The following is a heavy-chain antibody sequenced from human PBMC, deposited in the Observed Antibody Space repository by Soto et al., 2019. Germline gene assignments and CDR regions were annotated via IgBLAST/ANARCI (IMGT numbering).Heavy chain of an antibody. Sequence: PSETLSLTCTVSGGSISSYYWSWIRQPPGKGLEWIGYIYYSGSTNYNPSLKSRVTISVDTSKNQFSLKLSSVIAADTAVYYCARVVGGDPDKGYYYYMDVWGKGTTVTVSS. CDR3: ARVVGGDPDKGYYYYMDV. CDR2: IYYSGST. CDR1: GGSISSYY. D-gene: IGHD4-17*01. V-gene: IGHV4-59*01. J-gene: IGHJ6*03.